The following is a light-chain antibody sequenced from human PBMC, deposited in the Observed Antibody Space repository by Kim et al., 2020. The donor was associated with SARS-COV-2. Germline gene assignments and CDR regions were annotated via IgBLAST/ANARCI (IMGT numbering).Light chain of an antibody. CDR3: QQRYSTPHT. Sequence: DIQMTQSPSSLSASVGDRVTITCRASQSISSYLNWYQQKPGKAPKLLIYAASSLQSGVPSRFSGSGSGTDFTLTISSLQPEDFATFHCQQRYSTPHTLGQGTKLEI. CDR1: QSISSY. J-gene: IGKJ2*01. CDR2: AAS. V-gene: IGKV1-39*01.